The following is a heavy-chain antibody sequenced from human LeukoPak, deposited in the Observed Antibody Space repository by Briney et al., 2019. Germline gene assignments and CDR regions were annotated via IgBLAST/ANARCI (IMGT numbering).Heavy chain of an antibody. D-gene: IGHD6-19*01. CDR1: GYTFTTYG. V-gene: IGHV1-18*01. Sequence: ASVKVSCKASGYTFTTYGISGVRQAPGQGLGWMGWISAYNGDTNYAQKIQGKVNMTTDTSTSTAYMELRSLRSDNTAVYYVARGYSSGWSAFDYWGQGTMVTVSS. J-gene: IGHJ4*02. CDR2: ISAYNGDT. CDR3: ARGYSSGWSAFDY.